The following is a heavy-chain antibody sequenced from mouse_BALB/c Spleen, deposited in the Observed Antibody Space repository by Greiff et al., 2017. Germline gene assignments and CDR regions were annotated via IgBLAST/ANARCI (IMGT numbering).Heavy chain of an antibody. Sequence: QVQLQQSGPGLVAPSQSLSITCTVSGFSLTGYGVNWVRQPPGKGLEWLGMIWGDGSTDYNSALKSRLSISKDNSKSQVFLKMNSLQTDDTARYYCARITTVVATPYYYAMDYWGQGTSVTVSS. CDR3: ARITTVVATPYYYAMDY. J-gene: IGHJ4*01. CDR1: GFSLTGYG. D-gene: IGHD1-1*01. CDR2: IWGDGST. V-gene: IGHV2-6-7*01.